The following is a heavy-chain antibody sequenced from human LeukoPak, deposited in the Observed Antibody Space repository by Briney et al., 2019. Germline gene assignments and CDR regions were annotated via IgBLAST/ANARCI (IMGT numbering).Heavy chain of an antibody. CDR3: ARDSSGGDFWGRAFDI. J-gene: IGHJ3*02. D-gene: IGHD3-16*01. CDR2: IYTSGST. Sequence: PSETLSLTCTVSGGSISSYYWSWIRQPAGKGLEWIGRIYTSGSTNYNPSLKSRVTMSVDTSKNQFSLKLSSVTAADTAVYYCARDSSGGDFWGRAFDIWGQGTMVTVSS. CDR1: GGSISSYY. V-gene: IGHV4-4*07.